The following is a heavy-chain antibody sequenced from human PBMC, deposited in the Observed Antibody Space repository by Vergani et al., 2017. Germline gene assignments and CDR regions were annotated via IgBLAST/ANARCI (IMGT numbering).Heavy chain of an antibody. CDR1: GGSFSGYY. D-gene: IGHD6-6*01. V-gene: IGHV4-34*01. CDR2: INHSGST. Sequence: QVQLQQWGAGLLKPSETLSLTCAVYGGSFSGYYWSWIRQPPGKGLEWIGEINHSGSTNYNPSLKSRVTISVDTSKNQFSLKLSSVTAADTAVYYWASLGGYSSSSPTYYYYMDVWGKGTTVTVSS. CDR3: ASLGGYSSSSPTYYYYMDV. J-gene: IGHJ6*03.